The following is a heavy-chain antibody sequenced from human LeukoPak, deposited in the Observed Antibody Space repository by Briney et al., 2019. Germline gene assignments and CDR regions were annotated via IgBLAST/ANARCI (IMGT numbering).Heavy chain of an antibody. J-gene: IGHJ4*02. Sequence: GGSLRLSCAASGFTFSSYAIHWVRQAPGKGLEWVTFISYDGSNKYYGDSVKGRFTISRDNSRNTLYLQMNSLRVEDTAVYYCARDPGYLRSGSYGDYWGQGTLVTVSS. CDR2: ISYDGSNK. CDR1: GFTFSSYA. CDR3: ARDPGYLRSGSYGDY. V-gene: IGHV3-30-3*01. D-gene: IGHD3-10*01.